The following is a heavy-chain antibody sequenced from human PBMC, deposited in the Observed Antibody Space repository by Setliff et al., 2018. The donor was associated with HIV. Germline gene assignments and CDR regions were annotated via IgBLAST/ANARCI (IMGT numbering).Heavy chain of an antibody. Sequence: SETLSLTCTVSGGSISSYYWSWIRQPAGKGLEWIGRFYTSGSTNYNPSLKSRVTISVDTPKNQFSLKVRSVTAADTAVYYCARETYYYDDPQYYYYYMDVWGKGTTVTVSS. J-gene: IGHJ6*03. CDR2: FYTSGST. V-gene: IGHV4-4*07. CDR3: ARETYYYDDPQYYYYYMDV. CDR1: GGSISSYY. D-gene: IGHD3-22*01.